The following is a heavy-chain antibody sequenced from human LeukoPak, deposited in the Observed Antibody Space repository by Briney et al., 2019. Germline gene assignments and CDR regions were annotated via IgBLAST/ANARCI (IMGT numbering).Heavy chain of an antibody. CDR3: ARRITIIYYMDL. CDR1: DGSFSGYY. Sequence: SETLSLTCAAYDGSFSGYYWTWIRQFPGKGLEWIGEINDSGGTNYSPSPKSRVTISVATSKNQFSLKLSSVTAADTAVYYCARRITIIYYMDLWGKGTTVIVSS. J-gene: IGHJ6*03. D-gene: IGHD5-24*01. CDR2: INDSGGT. V-gene: IGHV4-34*01.